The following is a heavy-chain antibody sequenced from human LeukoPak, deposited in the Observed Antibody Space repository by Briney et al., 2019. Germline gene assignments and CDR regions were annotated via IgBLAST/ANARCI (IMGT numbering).Heavy chain of an antibody. CDR2: ISIDGSTT. J-gene: IGHJ4*02. D-gene: IGHD1-14*01. Sequence: GGSLRLSCVGSGFTFSSCWMHWVRQGPGKGLEWVSRISIDGSTTTYADSVKGRFTISRDNAKNTAYLQMNSLRAEDTAVYYCAGGPAYWGRGNLVTVSS. CDR1: GFTFSSCW. CDR3: AGGPAY. V-gene: IGHV3-74*01.